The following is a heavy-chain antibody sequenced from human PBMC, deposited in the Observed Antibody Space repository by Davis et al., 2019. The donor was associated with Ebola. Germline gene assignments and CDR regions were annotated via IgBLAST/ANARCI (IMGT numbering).Heavy chain of an antibody. CDR1: GGSISNYY. Sequence: MPSETLSLTCSVSGGSISNYYWSWIRQPAGKGLEWIGRIDSSGFTSYNHSLKSRVTISVDTSKNQFSLKLSSVTAADTAVYYCARGRSSPRYYYYYMDVWGKGTTVTVSS. CDR2: IDSSGFT. J-gene: IGHJ6*03. V-gene: IGHV4-4*07. CDR3: ARGRSSPRYYYYYMDV. D-gene: IGHD2-2*01.